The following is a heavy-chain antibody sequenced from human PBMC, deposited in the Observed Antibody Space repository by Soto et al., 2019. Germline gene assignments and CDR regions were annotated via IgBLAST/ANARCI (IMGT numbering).Heavy chain of an antibody. CDR3: ARHVPKLLEFGGNDFLRARFDS. CDR1: SGSINSITSY. J-gene: IGHJ4*02. V-gene: IGHV4-39*01. Sequence: QLQLQESGPGLVQPSETLSLTCTVSSGSINSITSYWGWIRQPPGMGLEWIASIYYSGDTYNNPSLKSRVTVSIDTSKNQFSLKVSSVTAADTALYYCARHVPKLLEFGGNDFLRARFDSWGQGTLVTVSS. D-gene: IGHD5-12*01. CDR2: IYYSGDT.